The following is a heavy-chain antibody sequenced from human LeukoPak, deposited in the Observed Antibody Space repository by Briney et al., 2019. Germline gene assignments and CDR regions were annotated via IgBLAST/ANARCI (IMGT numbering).Heavy chain of an antibody. CDR1: GYSISSSNW. CDR2: IYYSGST. Sequence: SDTLSLTCAVSGYSISSSNWWGWIRQPPGKGLEWIGYIYYSGSTYYNPSLKSRVTMSVDTSKNQFSLKLSSVTAVDTAVYYCARTQDGYYDSSGYYPAVRAFDIWGQGTMVTVSS. D-gene: IGHD3-22*01. V-gene: IGHV4-28*01. J-gene: IGHJ3*02. CDR3: ARTQDGYYDSSGYYPAVRAFDI.